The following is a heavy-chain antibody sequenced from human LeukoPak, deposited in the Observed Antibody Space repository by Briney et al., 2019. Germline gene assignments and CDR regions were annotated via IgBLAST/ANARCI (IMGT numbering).Heavy chain of an antibody. J-gene: IGHJ5*02. CDR2: ISAYNGNT. Sequence: VASVKVSCKVSGYTFTSYGISWVRQAPGQGLEWMGWISAYNGNTNYAQKLQGRVTMTTDTSTSTAYMELRSLRSDDTAVYYCARHGSGSYYRENNWFDPWGQGTLVTVSS. CDR3: ARHGSGSYYRENNWFDP. CDR1: GYTFTSYG. D-gene: IGHD3-10*01. V-gene: IGHV1-18*01.